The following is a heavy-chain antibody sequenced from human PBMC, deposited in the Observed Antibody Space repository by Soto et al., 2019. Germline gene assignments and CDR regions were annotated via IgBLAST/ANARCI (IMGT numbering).Heavy chain of an antibody. CDR1: GGTFSSYA. J-gene: IGHJ4*02. CDR3: ARGVREYDSSGYYHLFDY. CDR2: IIPIFGTA. D-gene: IGHD3-22*01. Sequence: SVKVSCKASGGTFSSYAISWVRQAPGQGLEWMGGIIPIFGTANYAQKFQGRVTITADKSTSTAYMELSSLRSEDTAVYYCARGVREYDSSGYYHLFDYWGQGTLVTVSS. V-gene: IGHV1-69*06.